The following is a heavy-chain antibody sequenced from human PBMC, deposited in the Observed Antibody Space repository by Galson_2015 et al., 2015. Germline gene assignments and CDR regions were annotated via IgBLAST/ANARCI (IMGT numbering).Heavy chain of an antibody. CDR1: GFTFSSYG. J-gene: IGHJ6*03. V-gene: IGHV3-64*02. CDR3: ARGPPGSYYYYMDV. CDR2: ISSNGVST. D-gene: IGHD7-27*01. Sequence: SLRLSCAASGFTFSSYGMHWVRQAPGKGLEYISAISSNGVSTYYADSVKGRFTISRDNSQNTLFLQMDSLRAEDMAVYCCARGPPGSYYYYMDVWGKGTTVTVSS.